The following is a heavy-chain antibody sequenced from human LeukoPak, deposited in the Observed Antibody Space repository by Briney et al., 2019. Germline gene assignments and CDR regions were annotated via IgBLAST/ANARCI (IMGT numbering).Heavy chain of an antibody. D-gene: IGHD6-13*01. Sequence: GGSLRLSCAASGFTFSSYAMSWVRQAPGKGLEWVSAISGSGGSTYYADSVKGRFTISRDNSKNTLYLQMNSLRAEDTAVYYCAKDQKAGGSRGFYYFDYWGQGTLVTVSS. CDR2: ISGSGGST. V-gene: IGHV3-23*01. J-gene: IGHJ4*02. CDR1: GFTFSSYA. CDR3: AKDQKAGGSRGFYYFDY.